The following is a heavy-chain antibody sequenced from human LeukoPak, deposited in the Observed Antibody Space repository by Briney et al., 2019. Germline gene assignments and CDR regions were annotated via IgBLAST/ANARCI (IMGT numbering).Heavy chain of an antibody. CDR3: ARGWGSYYFDS. J-gene: IGHJ4*02. CDR1: GFTFSAYT. CDR2: FTSSSSSI. D-gene: IGHD3-16*01. Sequence: GGSLRLSCAASGFTFSAYTMSWVRQAPGKGLEWVSSFTSSSSSIYYADSVKGRFTISRDNAKNSLYPQLSSLGAEDTAVYYCARGWGSYYFDSWGQGTLVTVSS. V-gene: IGHV3-21*01.